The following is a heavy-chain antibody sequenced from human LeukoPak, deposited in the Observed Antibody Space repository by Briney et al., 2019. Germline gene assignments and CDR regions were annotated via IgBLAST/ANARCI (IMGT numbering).Heavy chain of an antibody. J-gene: IGHJ3*02. D-gene: IGHD4-17*01. CDR1: GFTLSSYG. CDR3: ARNQDYGVYNSVGAFDI. Sequence: HPGGCLRLSCAASGFTLSSYGMHWVRQDPGKGLEWVAVIWYDGSNKYYADSVKSRFTISRDNSKNTLYLQMNSLRAEDTAVYYCARNQDYGVYNSVGAFDIWGQGTMVTVSS. V-gene: IGHV3-33*01. CDR2: IWYDGSNK.